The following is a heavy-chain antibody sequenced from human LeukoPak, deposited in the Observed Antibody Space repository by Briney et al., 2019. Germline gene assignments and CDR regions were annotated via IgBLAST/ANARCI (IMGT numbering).Heavy chain of an antibody. CDR2: IYYSGST. CDR1: GGSISSYY. D-gene: IGHD3-22*01. CDR3: ARESDPYCDSSGYGSPLYFQH. V-gene: IGHV4-59*01. Sequence: SETLSLTCTVSGGSISSYYWSWIRQPPGKGLEWIGYIYYSGSTNYNPSLKSRVTISVDTSKNQFSLKLSSVTAADTAVYYCARESDPYCDSSGYGSPLYFQHWGQGTLVTVSS. J-gene: IGHJ1*01.